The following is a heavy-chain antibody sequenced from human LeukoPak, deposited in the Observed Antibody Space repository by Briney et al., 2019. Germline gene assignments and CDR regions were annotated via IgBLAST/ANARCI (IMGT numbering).Heavy chain of an antibody. Sequence: ASVKVSCKASGYTFTSYDINWVRQATGQGLEWMGWINPNSGGTNYAQKFQGRVTMTRDTSISTAYMELSRLRPDDTAVYYCARGSLSSSTSCYLWGQGTLVTVSS. V-gene: IGHV1-2*02. D-gene: IGHD2-2*01. CDR2: INPNSGGT. CDR3: ARGSLSSSTSCYL. J-gene: IGHJ4*02. CDR1: GYTFTSYD.